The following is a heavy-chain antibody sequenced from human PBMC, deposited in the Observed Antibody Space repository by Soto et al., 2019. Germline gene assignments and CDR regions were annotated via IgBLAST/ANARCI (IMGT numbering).Heavy chain of an antibody. CDR2: VHLGGFET. D-gene: IGHD3-3*01. CDR3: AIGTPGNGYYHY. V-gene: IGHV5-51*01. J-gene: IGHJ4*02. CDR1: GYSSANFW. Sequence: GESLKISCKASGYSSANFWLGWARQMPGNGLEWMGFVHLGGFETRYNPSFQDQVTVSAARSINTAYLQWNSLRASDTAIYYCAIGTPGNGYYHYLGQGTLVTVSS.